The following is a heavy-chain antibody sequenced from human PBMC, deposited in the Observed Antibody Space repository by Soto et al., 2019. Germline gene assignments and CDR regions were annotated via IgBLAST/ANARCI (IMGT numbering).Heavy chain of an antibody. CDR2: IYWDGDK. D-gene: IGHD6-19*01. Sequence: QITLKESGPTLVKPTQTLTLTCTFSGFSLSSSAVGVGWIRQPPGKAPEWLALIYWDGDKQYSPSLKSRLTITKDTSKNQVVLTMTNMHPVATPTYYCARCSGLLHYYWGQSILVTVSS. CDR3: ARCSGLLHYY. CDR1: GFSLSSSAVG. V-gene: IGHV2-5*02. J-gene: IGHJ4*02.